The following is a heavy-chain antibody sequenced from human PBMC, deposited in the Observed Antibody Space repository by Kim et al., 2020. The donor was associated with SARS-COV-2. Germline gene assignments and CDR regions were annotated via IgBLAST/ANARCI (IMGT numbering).Heavy chain of an antibody. Sequence: RVTISVDTSKNQFSLKLSSVTAADTAVYYCARVEGIITMVRGVIRRWFDPWGQGTLVTVSS. V-gene: IGHV4-59*01. D-gene: IGHD3-10*01. CDR3: ARVEGIITMVRGVIRRWFDP. J-gene: IGHJ5*02.